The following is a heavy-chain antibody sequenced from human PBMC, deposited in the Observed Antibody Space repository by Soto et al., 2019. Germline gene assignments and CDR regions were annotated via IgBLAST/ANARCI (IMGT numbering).Heavy chain of an antibody. Sequence: SVKVSCKASGGTFSSYAISWVRQAPGQGLEWMGGIIPIFGTANYAQKFQGRVTITADESTSTAYMELSSLRSEDTAVYYCARLTITMVRGVIPLYYYYGMDVWGQGTTVTVSS. CDR3: ARLTITMVRGVIPLYYYYGMDV. CDR2: IIPIFGTA. D-gene: IGHD3-10*01. V-gene: IGHV1-69*13. J-gene: IGHJ6*02. CDR1: GGTFSSYA.